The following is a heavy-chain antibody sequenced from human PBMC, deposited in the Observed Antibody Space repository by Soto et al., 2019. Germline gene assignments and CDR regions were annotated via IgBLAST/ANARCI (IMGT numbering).Heavy chain of an antibody. Sequence: PGGSLRLSCAASGFTFNHYNMNWVRQAPGKGLEWVSYISSSSSTGYYADSVKGRFTISRENANNSLFLQMSGLGGEDTGVCFCAPAPRAAYPRKYFLYSDVMAVCGKGSTVTVP. V-gene: IGHV3-48*01. D-gene: IGHD2-15*01. J-gene: IGHJ6*04. CDR1: GFTFNHYN. CDR3: APAPRAAYPRKYFLYSDVMAV. CDR2: ISSSSSTG.